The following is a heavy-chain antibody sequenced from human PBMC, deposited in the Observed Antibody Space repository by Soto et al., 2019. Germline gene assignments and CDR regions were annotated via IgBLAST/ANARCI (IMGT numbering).Heavy chain of an antibody. Sequence: ETLSLTCTVSGGSISSYYWSWIRQPAGKGLEWIGRIYTSGSTNYNPSLKSRVTMSVDTSKNQFSLKLSSVTAADTAVYYCARDMGYQRLREPYYYYGMDVWGQGTTVTVSS. CDR3: ARDMGYQRLREPYYYYGMDV. V-gene: IGHV4-4*07. CDR2: IYTSGST. D-gene: IGHD2-2*01. CDR1: GGSISSYY. J-gene: IGHJ6*02.